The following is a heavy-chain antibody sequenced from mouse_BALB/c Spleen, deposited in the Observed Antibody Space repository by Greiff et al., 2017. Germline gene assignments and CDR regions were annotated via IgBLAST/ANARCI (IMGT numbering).Heavy chain of an antibody. CDR3: ARNGPFDY. Sequence: VKLQQSGAELMKPGASVKISCKATGYTFSSYWIEWVKQRPGHGLEWIGEILPGSGSTNYKEKFKGKATFTADTSSNTAYMQLSSLTSEDSAVYYCARNGPFDYWGQGTTLTVSS. CDR2: ILPGSGST. D-gene: IGHD1-1*02. J-gene: IGHJ2*01. CDR1: GYTFSSYW. V-gene: IGHV1-9*01.